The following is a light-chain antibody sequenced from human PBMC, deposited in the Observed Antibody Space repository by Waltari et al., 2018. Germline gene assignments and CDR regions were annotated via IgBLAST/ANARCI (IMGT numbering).Light chain of an antibody. CDR3: QTWGNGIRV. J-gene: IGLJ3*02. V-gene: IGLV4-69*01. Sequence: QLVVTQPPSASAPLGASVKLTCALSSGHSNFVLAWHQQQSGQGPRFLMKLYSNGSHTKGDGIPHRFSGSSSGAERFLIISSLQSADEADYYCQTWGNGIRVFGGGTKLTVL. CDR1: SGHSNFV. CDR2: LYSNGSH.